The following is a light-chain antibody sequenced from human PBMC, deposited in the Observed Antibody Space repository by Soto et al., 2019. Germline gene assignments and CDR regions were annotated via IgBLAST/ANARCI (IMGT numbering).Light chain of an antibody. V-gene: IGLV2-23*01. CDR2: EGS. CDR3: CSYAGSSTHVV. CDR1: SSDVGSYNL. J-gene: IGLJ2*01. Sequence: QPALTQPASVSGSPGQSITISCTGTSSDVGSYNLVSWYQQHPGKAPKLMIYEGSKRPSGVSNRFSGSKSGNTASLTISGLQAEDEADYYCCSYAGSSTHVVFGGGTKLTVL.